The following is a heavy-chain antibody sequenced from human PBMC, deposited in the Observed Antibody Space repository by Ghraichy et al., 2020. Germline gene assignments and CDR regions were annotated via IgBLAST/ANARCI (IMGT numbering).Heavy chain of an antibody. J-gene: IGHJ4*02. CDR2: ISTSRGST. Sequence: GESLNISCAASGFTFSGYAMSWVRQTPGKGLEWVSSISTSRGSTYYADSVKGRFTISRDNSKNTLYLQMNSLRAEDTALYYCAKALSYYGTSDYWGQGTLVTVSS. CDR1: GFTFSGYA. CDR3: AKALSYYGTSDY. D-gene: IGHD1-26*01. V-gene: IGHV3-23*01.